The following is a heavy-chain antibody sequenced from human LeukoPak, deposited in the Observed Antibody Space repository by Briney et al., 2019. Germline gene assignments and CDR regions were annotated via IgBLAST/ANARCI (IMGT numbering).Heavy chain of an antibody. J-gene: IGHJ2*01. D-gene: IGHD4-11*01. CDR3: ARETTVTTRADRKDWYFDL. CDR1: GYSISSGYY. Sequence: SVTLSLTCAVSGYSISSGYYWGWIRQPPGKGLEWIGSIYHSGSTYYNPSLKSRVTISVDTSKNQFSLKLSSVTAADTAVYYCARETTVTTRADRKDWYFDLWGRGTLVTVSS. CDR2: IYHSGST. V-gene: IGHV4-38-2*02.